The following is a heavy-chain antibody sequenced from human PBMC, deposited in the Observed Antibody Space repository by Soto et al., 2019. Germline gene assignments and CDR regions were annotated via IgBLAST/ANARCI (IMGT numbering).Heavy chain of an antibody. Sequence: SETLSLTCAVSGYSISSGYYWGWIRQPPGKGLEWIGYIYHSGITYYNPSLKSRVTISVDTSKNQFSLTLTSVTAADTAVYYCARDGNTEMATTYDYWGQGTLVTV. CDR2: IYHSGIT. CDR3: ARDGNTEMATTYDY. J-gene: IGHJ4*02. CDR1: GYSISSGYY. D-gene: IGHD5-18*01. V-gene: IGHV4-38-2*02.